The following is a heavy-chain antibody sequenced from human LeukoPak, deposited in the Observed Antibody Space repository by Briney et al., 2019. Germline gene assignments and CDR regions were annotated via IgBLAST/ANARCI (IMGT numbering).Heavy chain of an antibody. CDR3: VGGLWGYFGSGTIYYYGMDV. J-gene: IGHJ6*02. CDR1: GGSIRSYY. CDR2: IYNSGST. V-gene: IGHV4-59*01. Sequence: SETLSLTCTVSGGSIRSYYWSWIRQPPGKGLEWIGYIYNSGSTNYNPSLKSRVTISVDTSKNQFSLKLSSVTAADTAVYYCVGGLWGYFGSGTIYYYGMDVWGQGTTVTVS. D-gene: IGHD3-10*01.